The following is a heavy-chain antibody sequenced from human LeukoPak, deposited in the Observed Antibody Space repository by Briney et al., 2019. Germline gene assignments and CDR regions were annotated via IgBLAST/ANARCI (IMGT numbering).Heavy chain of an antibody. D-gene: IGHD6-19*01. CDR3: ARDLGRFAVAASGGYYFDY. V-gene: IGHV1-18*01. CDR2: ISAYNGNT. Sequence: ASVKVSCKASGYTFTSYGISWVRQAPGQGLEWMGWISAYNGNTNYAQKLQGRVTMTTDTSTSTAYMELRSLRSDDTAVYYCARDLGRFAVAASGGYYFDYWGQGTLVTVSS. J-gene: IGHJ4*02. CDR1: GYTFTSYG.